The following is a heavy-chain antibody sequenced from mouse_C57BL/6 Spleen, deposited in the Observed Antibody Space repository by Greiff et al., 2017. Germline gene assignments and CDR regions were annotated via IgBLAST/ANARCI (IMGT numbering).Heavy chain of an antibody. CDR1: GYAFSSSW. J-gene: IGHJ2*01. CDR2: IYPGDGDT. CDR3: AKTAQAYYFDY. D-gene: IGHD3-2*02. V-gene: IGHV1-82*01. Sequence: QVQLKQSGPELVKPGASVKISCKASGYAFSSSWMNWVKQRPGKGLEWIGRIYPGDGDTNYNGKFKGKATLTADKSSSTAYMQLSSLTSEDSAVYFCAKTAQAYYFDYWGQDTTLTVSS.